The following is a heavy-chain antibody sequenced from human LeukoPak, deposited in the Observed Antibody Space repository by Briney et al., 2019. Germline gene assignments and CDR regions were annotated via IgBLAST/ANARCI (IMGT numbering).Heavy chain of an antibody. CDR2: ISYDGSNK. V-gene: IGHV3-30*19. Sequence: GGSLRLSCAASGFTFSSYGMHWVRQAPGKGLEWVAVISYDGSNKYYADSVKGRFTISRDNSKNTLYLQMNSLRAEDTAVYYCARGESADCSSTSCYDDYYYYYGMDVWGQGTTVTVSS. D-gene: IGHD2-2*01. J-gene: IGHJ6*02. CDR3: ARGESADCSSTSCYDDYYYYYGMDV. CDR1: GFTFSSYG.